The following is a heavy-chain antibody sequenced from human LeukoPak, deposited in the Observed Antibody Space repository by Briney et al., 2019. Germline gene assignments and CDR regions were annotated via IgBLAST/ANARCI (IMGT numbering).Heavy chain of an antibody. CDR2: IYHTGST. J-gene: IGHJ4*02. Sequence: SETLSLTCTVSGGSISSSNSYWGWIRQPPGKGLEWIGTIYHTGSTYYNPSLKSRVTISVDTFKNQFSLNLSSVTAADTAVYYCARYYYDSRLFDYWGQGTLVTVSS. D-gene: IGHD3-22*01. V-gene: IGHV4-39*01. CDR1: GGSISSSNSY. CDR3: ARYYYDSRLFDY.